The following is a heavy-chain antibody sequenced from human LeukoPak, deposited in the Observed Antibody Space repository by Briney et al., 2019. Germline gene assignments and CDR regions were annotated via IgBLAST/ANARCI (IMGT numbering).Heavy chain of an antibody. CDR3: ARRKGKYCSSTSCLYNWFDP. Sequence: SETLSLTCAVYGGSFSDHYWSWIRQPPGKGLEWIGEINYSGNTNYNPSLKSRVTISVDTSKNQFSLKLSSVTAADTAVYYCARRKGKYCSSTSCLYNWFDPWGQGTLVTVSS. J-gene: IGHJ5*02. CDR2: INYSGNT. V-gene: IGHV4-34*01. D-gene: IGHD2-2*01. CDR1: GGSFSDHY.